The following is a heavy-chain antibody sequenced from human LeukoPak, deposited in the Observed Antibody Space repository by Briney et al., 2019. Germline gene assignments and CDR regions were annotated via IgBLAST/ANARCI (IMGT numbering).Heavy chain of an antibody. Sequence: GGSLRLSCAASGLTFSKFPMGWVRQAPGKGLEWVAVISYDGSNKYYADSVKGRFTISRDNSKNTLYLQMNSLRAEDTAVYYCASGGTQGSFDYWGQGTLVTVSS. CDR2: ISYDGSNK. V-gene: IGHV3-30*03. CDR3: ASGGTQGSFDY. CDR1: GLTFSKFP. D-gene: IGHD1-7*01. J-gene: IGHJ4*02.